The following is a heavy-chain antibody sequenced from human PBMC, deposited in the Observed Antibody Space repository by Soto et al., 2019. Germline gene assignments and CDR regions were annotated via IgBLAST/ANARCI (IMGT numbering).Heavy chain of an antibody. CDR1: GDSVSSNSAA. Sequence: SQTLSLTCAISGDSVSSNSAAWNWIRQSPSRGLEWLGRTFYRSKLYNDYAVSVKSRITINPDTSKNQFSLQLNSVTPEDTAVYYCARDSSVAGGNWFDPWGQGTLVTVSS. CDR3: ARDSSVAGGNWFDP. D-gene: IGHD6-19*01. J-gene: IGHJ5*02. CDR2: TFYRSKLYN. V-gene: IGHV6-1*01.